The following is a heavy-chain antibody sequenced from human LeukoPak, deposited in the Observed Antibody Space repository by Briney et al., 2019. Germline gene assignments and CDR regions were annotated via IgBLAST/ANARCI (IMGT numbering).Heavy chain of an antibody. Sequence: PGGSLRLSCAASGFTFSRHSINWVRQAPGKGLEWVSSISSSSSYIYYADSVKGRFTISRDNAKNSLYLQMNSLRAEDTAVYYCARDSYSSSRNDYWGQGTLVTVSS. CDR1: GFTFSRHS. D-gene: IGHD6-13*01. CDR2: ISSSSSYI. V-gene: IGHV3-21*01. J-gene: IGHJ4*02. CDR3: ARDSYSSSRNDY.